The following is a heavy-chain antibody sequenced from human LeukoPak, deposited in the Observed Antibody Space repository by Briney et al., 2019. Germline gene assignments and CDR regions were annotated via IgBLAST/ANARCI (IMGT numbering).Heavy chain of an antibody. CDR3: ARSRKYGAVTTYSWFDP. CDR2: IYYTGST. Sequence: SETPSLTCTVPGGSISSSTYYWGWIRQPPGKGLEWIACIYYTGSTNYNPSRKSRVTISVDTSKNQFSLKLSSVTAAYTAVYYCARSRKYGAVTTYSWFDPWGQGTLVIVSS. CDR1: GGSISSSTYY. J-gene: IGHJ5*02. V-gene: IGHV4-39*01. D-gene: IGHD4-17*01.